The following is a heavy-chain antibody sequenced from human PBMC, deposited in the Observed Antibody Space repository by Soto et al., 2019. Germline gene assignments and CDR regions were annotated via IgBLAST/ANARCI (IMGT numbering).Heavy chain of an antibody. Sequence: PSETLSLTCIVSGCSISSDYWGWIRQPPGKGLEWIGYIFYAGAINYNPSLKSRVTISIDASEKQFSLNLTSVTASDTAFYYCAKYTGYESLFYFDSWGRGPQVTVSS. V-gene: IGHV4-59*01. CDR1: GCSISSDY. J-gene: IGHJ4*01. D-gene: IGHD5-12*01. CDR3: AKYTGYESLFYFDS. CDR2: IFYAGAI.